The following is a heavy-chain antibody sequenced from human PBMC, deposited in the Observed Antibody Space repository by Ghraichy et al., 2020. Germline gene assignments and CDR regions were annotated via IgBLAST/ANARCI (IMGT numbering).Heavy chain of an antibody. D-gene: IGHD4-23*01. CDR3: ARTVVTPGWYFDY. CDR2: IYYSGST. J-gene: IGHJ4*02. Sequence: SETLSLTCTVSVGSASSGSYYWSWIRQPPGKGLEWIGYIYYSGSTNYNPSLKSRVTISVDTSKNQFSLKLSSVTAADTAVYYCARTVVTPGWYFDYWGQGPRVSASP. V-gene: IGHV4-61*01. CDR1: VGSASSGSYY.